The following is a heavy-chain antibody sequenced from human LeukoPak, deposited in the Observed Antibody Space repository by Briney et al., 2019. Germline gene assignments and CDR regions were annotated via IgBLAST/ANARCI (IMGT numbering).Heavy chain of an antibody. Sequence: SETLSLTCTVSGYSISSGYYWGWIRQPPGKGLEWIGSIYHSGSTYYNPSLKSRVTISVDTSKNQFSLKLSSVTAADTAVYYCARATGGYCSGGSCYSYDIWGQGTMVTVSS. D-gene: IGHD2-15*01. V-gene: IGHV4-38-2*02. J-gene: IGHJ3*02. CDR3: ARATGGYCSGGSCYSYDI. CDR2: IYHSGST. CDR1: GYSISSGYY.